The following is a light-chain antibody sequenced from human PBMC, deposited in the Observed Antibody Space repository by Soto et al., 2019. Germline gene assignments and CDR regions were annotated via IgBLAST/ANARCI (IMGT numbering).Light chain of an antibody. Sequence: EIVLTQSPGTLSLSPGETATLSCRASQSVGDGLAWYRQKPGQAPRLLIYGASTRATGIPVRFSGSGSETDFTLTITRLEPEDFAMYYCQQYSSSRTFGQGTKVDIK. V-gene: IGKV3-20*01. CDR3: QQYSSSRT. J-gene: IGKJ1*01. CDR2: GAS. CDR1: QSVGDG.